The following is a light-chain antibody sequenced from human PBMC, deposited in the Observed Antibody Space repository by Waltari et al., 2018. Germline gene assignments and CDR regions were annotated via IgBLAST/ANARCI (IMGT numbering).Light chain of an antibody. CDR2: GAS. V-gene: IGKV3-20*01. J-gene: IGKJ1*01. CDR3: QHYVRLPVT. Sequence: PGETATLSCRASQTVSGDHLAWFQKKPGQAPRLLIYGASNRATGIPDRFSGSGSGTDFSLTISRLEPEDFAVYYCQHYVRLPVTFGQGTKVEIK. CDR1: QTVSGDH.